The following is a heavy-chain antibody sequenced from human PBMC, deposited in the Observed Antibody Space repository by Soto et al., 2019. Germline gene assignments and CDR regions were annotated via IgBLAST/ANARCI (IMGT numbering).Heavy chain of an antibody. CDR1: GGTFSNYP. J-gene: IGHJ4*02. V-gene: IGHV1-69*01. CDR3: ARPRTTATTKGYDY. CDR2: LIPIFGTR. D-gene: IGHD1-1*01. Sequence: QVQLVQSGAEVKKPGSSVKVSCKASGGTFSNYPFTWVRQAPGQGLEWMGGLIPIFGTRNYAQKFQGRLTITADESTSTAYMELSSLISEDTALYYCARPRTTATTKGYDYWGQGTLVTVSS.